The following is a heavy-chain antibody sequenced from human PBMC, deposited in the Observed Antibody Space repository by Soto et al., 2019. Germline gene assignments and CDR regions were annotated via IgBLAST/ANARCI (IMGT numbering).Heavy chain of an antibody. CDR1: GYTFTSYG. D-gene: IGHD2-2*01. CDR2: ISAYNGNT. Sequence: ASVKVSCKASGYTFTSYGISWVRQAPGQGLEWMGWISAYNGNTNYAQKLQGRVTMTTDTSTSTAYMELRSLRSDDTAVCYCARDRRVPAATENWFDPWGQGTLVTVSS. CDR3: ARDRRVPAATENWFDP. J-gene: IGHJ5*02. V-gene: IGHV1-18*01.